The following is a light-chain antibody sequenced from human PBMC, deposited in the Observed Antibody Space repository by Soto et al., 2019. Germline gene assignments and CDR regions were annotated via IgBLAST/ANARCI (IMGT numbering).Light chain of an antibody. CDR3: QHYGGSPNA. J-gene: IGKJ5*01. Sequence: KLSPAALSVSTGERATLSCRASQSVSSRLAWYQHKPGQAPRLLISGASSRATGIPDRFSGSGSGTDFTLTISRLEPEDFALYYCQHYGGSPNAFGQGTRLDI. V-gene: IGKV3-20*01. CDR1: QSVSSR. CDR2: GAS.